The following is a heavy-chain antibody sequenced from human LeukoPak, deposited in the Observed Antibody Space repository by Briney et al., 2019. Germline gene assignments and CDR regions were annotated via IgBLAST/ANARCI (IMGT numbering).Heavy chain of an antibody. CDR3: VKVYEDSSCWYLYYFDY. CDR1: GITISNYG. J-gene: IGHJ4*02. Sequence: GTSLRLSSASSGITISNYGMHCGRPAPGEVLELVAVISYDGSNKYYADSVKGRFTISRDNSKNTLYLQMNSLRAEDTAVYYCVKVYEDSSCWYLYYFDYWGQGTLVTVSS. V-gene: IGHV3-30*18. D-gene: IGHD6-19*01. CDR2: ISYDGSNK.